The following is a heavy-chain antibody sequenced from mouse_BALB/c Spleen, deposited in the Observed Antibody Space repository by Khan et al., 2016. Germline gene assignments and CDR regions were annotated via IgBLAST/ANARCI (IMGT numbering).Heavy chain of an antibody. CDR2: IDTSDSYT. CDR1: GYTFTDYW. V-gene: IGHV1-69*01. J-gene: IGHJ3*01. Sequence: VQLVESGAELVMPGASVKMSCKASGYTFTDYWMHWVKQRPGQGLEWIGAIDTSDSYTSYNQKFKGKATLTVDESSSTAYMQLSSLTSEDSAVYYCARARRFSWFAYWGQGTLVTVSA. CDR3: ARARRFSWFAY.